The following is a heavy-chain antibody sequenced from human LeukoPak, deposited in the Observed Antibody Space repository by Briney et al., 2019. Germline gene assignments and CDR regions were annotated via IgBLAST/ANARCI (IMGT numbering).Heavy chain of an antibody. J-gene: IGHJ4*02. CDR1: GGSFSGYY. V-gene: IGHV4-34*01. CDR2: MHPSGST. Sequence: KPSETLSLTCAVYGGSFSGYYWSWIRQPPGKGLEWIGEMHPSGSTNYNPSLKNRVTISLDTSKNQFSLNLSSVTAADTAVYYCARGADRAKIAYWGQGTLVPVSS. CDR3: ARGADRAKIAY.